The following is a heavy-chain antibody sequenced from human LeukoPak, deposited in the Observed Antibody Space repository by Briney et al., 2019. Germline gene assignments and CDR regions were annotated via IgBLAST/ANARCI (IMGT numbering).Heavy chain of an antibody. D-gene: IGHD3-10*01. J-gene: IGHJ3*02. CDR3: ASPMTFMVRGLHGIAGFDI. CDR1: GGSISIDGYY. Sequence: PSQTLSLTSIVPGGSISIDGYYWSWIRLPPGDGPELIGHIQHTGGTHYNSSLRRRVTISADRSKNQFSLKLNSVTAADKAVYYCASPMTFMVRGLHGIAGFDIWGQGTMVTVSS. CDR2: IQHTGGT. V-gene: IGHV4-30-2*01.